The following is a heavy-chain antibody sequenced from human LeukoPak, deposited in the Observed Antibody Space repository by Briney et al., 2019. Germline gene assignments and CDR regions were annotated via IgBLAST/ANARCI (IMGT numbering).Heavy chain of an antibody. CDR3: ARGSLYGSGSYYPQFDY. Sequence: PGGSLRLSCAASGFTFSSYSMNWVRQAPGKGLEWVSSISSSSSYIYYADSVKGRFTISRDNAKNSLYLQMSSLRAEDTAVYYCARGSLYGSGSYYPQFDYWGQGTLVPVSS. D-gene: IGHD3-10*01. V-gene: IGHV3-21*01. J-gene: IGHJ4*02. CDR2: ISSSSSYI. CDR1: GFTFSSYS.